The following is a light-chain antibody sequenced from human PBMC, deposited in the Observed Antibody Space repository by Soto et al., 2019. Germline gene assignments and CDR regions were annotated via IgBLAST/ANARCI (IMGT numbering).Light chain of an antibody. CDR1: QSVRNY. J-gene: IGKJ5*01. CDR2: DAS. Sequence: EIVLTQSPATLSLSPGERATLSCRASQSVRNYLAWYQQKRGQAPRLLTYDASNRATGIPARFSGSGSGTDFILTISSLEPEDFAVYYCQQYGSTPYTFGQGTRLE. V-gene: IGKV3-11*01. CDR3: QQYGSTPYT.